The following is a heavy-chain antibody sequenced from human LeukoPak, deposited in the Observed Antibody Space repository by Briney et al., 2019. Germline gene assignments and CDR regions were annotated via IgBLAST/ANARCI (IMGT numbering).Heavy chain of an antibody. J-gene: IGHJ4*02. CDR1: GFTFDDYA. CDR2: ISWNSGSI. V-gene: IGHV3-9*01. D-gene: IGHD3-22*01. Sequence: GRSLRLSCAASGFTFDDYAMHWVRHAPGKGLEWVSGISWNSGSIVYADSVKGRFTISRDNAKNSLYLQMNSLRAEDTALYYCAKVDYYDSSGLRSYFDYWGQGTLVTVSS. CDR3: AKVDYYDSSGLRSYFDY.